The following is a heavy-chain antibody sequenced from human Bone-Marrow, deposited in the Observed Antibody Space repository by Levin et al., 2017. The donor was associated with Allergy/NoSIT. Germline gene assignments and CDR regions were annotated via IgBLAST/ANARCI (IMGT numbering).Heavy chain of an antibody. CDR3: AKEMGHQLPFDY. D-gene: IGHD2-2*01. Sequence: PGGSLRLSCAGSGFTFSNFGMNWVRQAPGKGLEWVSAISNSGLTTYYADSVKGRFTISRDNARNTLYLQMDGLRAEDTAVYSCAKEMGHQLPFDYWGRGTLVTVSS. V-gene: IGHV3-23*01. J-gene: IGHJ4*02. CDR2: ISNSGLTT. CDR1: GFTFSNFG.